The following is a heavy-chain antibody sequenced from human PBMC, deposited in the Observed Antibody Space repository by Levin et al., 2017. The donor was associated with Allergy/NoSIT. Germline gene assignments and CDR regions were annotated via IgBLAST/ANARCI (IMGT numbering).Heavy chain of an antibody. D-gene: IGHD5-24*01. Sequence: GGSLRLSCAASGFTFSSYTMNWVRKAPGKGLEWVSSISSGGSTVYYADSVMGRFTISRDNAKNSLYLQMNSLRAEDTAVYYCSRDRLGNYNFDYWGQGTLVTVSS. CDR3: SRDRLGNYNFDY. CDR1: GFTFSSYT. J-gene: IGHJ4*02. V-gene: IGHV3-48*01. CDR2: ISSGGSTV.